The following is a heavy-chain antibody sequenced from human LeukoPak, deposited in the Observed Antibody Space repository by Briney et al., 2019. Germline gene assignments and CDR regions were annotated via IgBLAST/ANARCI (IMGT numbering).Heavy chain of an antibody. D-gene: IGHD3-22*01. CDR1: GFTFSSYA. CDR2: ISYDGSNK. J-gene: IGHJ3*02. CDR3: ARDVAYYDSSGSGAFDI. V-gene: IGHV3-30*04. Sequence: GGSLRLSCAASGFTFSSYAMHWVRQAPGKGLEWVAVISYDGSNKYYADSVKGRFTISRDNSKNTLYLQMNSLRAEDTAVYYCARDVAYYDSSGSGAFDIWGQGTMATVSS.